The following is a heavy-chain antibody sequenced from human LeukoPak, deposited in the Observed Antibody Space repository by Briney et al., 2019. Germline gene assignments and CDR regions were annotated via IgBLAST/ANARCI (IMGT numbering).Heavy chain of an antibody. Sequence: PSETLSLTCTVSGGSISSYYWSWIRQPPGKGLEWIGYIYYSGSTNYNPSLKSRVTISVDTSKNQFSLKLSSVSAADTAVYYCARQRITMIVVEGGAFDIWGQGTMVTVSS. CDR1: GGSISSYY. D-gene: IGHD3-22*01. J-gene: IGHJ3*02. CDR2: IYYSGST. CDR3: ARQRITMIVVEGGAFDI. V-gene: IGHV4-59*08.